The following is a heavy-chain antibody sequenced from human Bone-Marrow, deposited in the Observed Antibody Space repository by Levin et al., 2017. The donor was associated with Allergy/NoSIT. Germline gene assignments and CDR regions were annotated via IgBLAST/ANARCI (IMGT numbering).Heavy chain of an antibody. D-gene: IGHD1-26*01. Sequence: GGSLRLSCVDSGFTFSDYTMNWVRQTPGKGLEWVSYISGSSSYIYYADSVKGRFTVSRDNAKNSLFLQMDNLRADDTAVYYCARSGSYTFIDYWGQGTPVTVSS. V-gene: IGHV3-21*06. J-gene: IGHJ4*02. CDR3: ARSGSYTFIDY. CDR1: GFTFSDYT. CDR2: ISGSSSYI.